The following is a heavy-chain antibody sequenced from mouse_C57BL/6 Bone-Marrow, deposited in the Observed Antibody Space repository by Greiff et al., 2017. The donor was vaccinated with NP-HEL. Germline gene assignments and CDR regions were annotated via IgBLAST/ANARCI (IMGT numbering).Heavy chain of an antibody. CDR3: TDGSSSY. J-gene: IGHJ3*01. Sequence: EVKVEESGGGLVQPGGSMKLSCVASGFTFSNYWMNWVRQSPEKGLEWVAQIRLKSDNYATHYAESVKGRFTISRNDSKSSVYLQMNNLRAEDTGIYYCTDGSSSYWGQGTLVTVSA. D-gene: IGHD1-1*01. CDR1: GFTFSNYW. CDR2: IRLKSDNYAT. V-gene: IGHV6-3*01.